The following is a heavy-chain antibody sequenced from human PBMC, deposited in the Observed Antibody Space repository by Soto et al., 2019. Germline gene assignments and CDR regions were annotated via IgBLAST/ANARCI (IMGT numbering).Heavy chain of an antibody. Sequence: QVQLVQSGAEVKKPGASVKVSCKSSGYTFSNYDVNGVRQAPGQGLEWMGWMNPNTGNTGYAQNFQGRITMTGDTSTSTGYMELSGLRSEDTAVYYCASHPEGPLLGFDYWGQGTLVIVSS. CDR3: ASHPEGPLLGFDY. J-gene: IGHJ4*02. CDR2: MNPNTGNT. D-gene: IGHD3-10*01. V-gene: IGHV1-8*01. CDR1: GYTFSNYD.